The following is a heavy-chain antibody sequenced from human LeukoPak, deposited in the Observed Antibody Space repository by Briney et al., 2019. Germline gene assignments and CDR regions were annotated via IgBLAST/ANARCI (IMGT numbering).Heavy chain of an antibody. CDR3: AKDRGYSYSSGFEY. J-gene: IGHJ4*02. CDR1: GFSFSDYS. D-gene: IGHD6-25*01. CDR2: ISGSSGNT. V-gene: IGHV3-23*01. Sequence: GGSLRLSCAASGFSFSDYSMNWVRQAPGKGLEWVSGISGSSGNTYYADSVKGRFTISRDNSKNTLYLQMNSLRAEDTAVYYCAKDRGYSYSSGFEYWGQGTLVTVSS.